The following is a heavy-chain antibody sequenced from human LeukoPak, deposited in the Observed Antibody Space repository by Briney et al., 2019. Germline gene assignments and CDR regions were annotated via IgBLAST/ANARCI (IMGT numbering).Heavy chain of an antibody. CDR2: IYYSGST. D-gene: IGHD2-2*01. J-gene: IGHJ6*02. CDR1: GGSISSGGYY. V-gene: IGHV4-31*03. Sequence: PSETLSLTCTVSGGSISSGGYYWSWIRQHPGKGLEWIGYIYYSGSTYYNPSLKSRVTISVDTSKNQFSLKLSSVTAADTAVYYCARASGLGYCSSTSCYPAPSYYYYGMDVWGQGTTVTVSS. CDR3: ARASGLGYCSSTSCYPAPSYYYYGMDV.